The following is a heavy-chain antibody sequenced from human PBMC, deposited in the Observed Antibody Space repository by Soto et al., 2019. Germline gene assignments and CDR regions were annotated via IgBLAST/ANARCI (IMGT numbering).Heavy chain of an antibody. D-gene: IGHD3-22*01. Sequence: QVQLVQSGAEVKKPGSSVKVSCKASGGTFSSYTISWVRQAPGQGLEWMGRIIPILGIANYAQKVQGRVTITADKSTSAAYMELSRLTAEDTAVYYCARPYDSSDYWGQGTLVTVSS. CDR2: IIPILGIA. CDR3: ARPYDSSDY. CDR1: GGTFSSYT. V-gene: IGHV1-69*02. J-gene: IGHJ4*02.